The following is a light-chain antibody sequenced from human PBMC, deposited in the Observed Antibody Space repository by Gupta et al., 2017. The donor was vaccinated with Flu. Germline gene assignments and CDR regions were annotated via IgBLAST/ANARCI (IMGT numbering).Light chain of an antibody. CDR1: QTTNNY. CDR3: QQSYSTPYT. Sequence: PYSLSASVGDRVTIICRASQTTNNYLNWYQQKPGKAPKLLISAASSLRSGVPSRFSGSGSGTDFTLTISSLQPEDFATYYCQQSYSTPYTFGQGTKLDIK. CDR2: AAS. J-gene: IGKJ2*01. V-gene: IGKV1-39*01.